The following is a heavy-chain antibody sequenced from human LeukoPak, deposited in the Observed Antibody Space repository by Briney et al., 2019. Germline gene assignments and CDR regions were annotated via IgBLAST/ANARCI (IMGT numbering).Heavy chain of an antibody. CDR1: GFTFSSYA. CDR3: VRLDYYGSGSYDY. Sequence: PGGSLRLSCSASGFTFSSYAMHWVRQAPGKGLEYVSAISSNGGSTYYADSVKGRFTISRDNSKNTLYLQMSSLRAETTAVYYCVRLDYYGSGSYDYWGQGTLITVSS. D-gene: IGHD3-10*01. CDR2: ISSNGGST. V-gene: IGHV3-64D*06. J-gene: IGHJ4*02.